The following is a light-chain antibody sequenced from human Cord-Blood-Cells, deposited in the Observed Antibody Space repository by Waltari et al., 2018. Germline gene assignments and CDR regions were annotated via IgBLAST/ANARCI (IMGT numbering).Light chain of an antibody. V-gene: IGLV2-14*01. CDR1: SSDVGGYNY. CDR3: SSYTSSSTFV. Sequence: QSALTQPASVSGSPGQSITISCTGTSSDVGGYNYVSWYQQHPGKAPKLMIYDVSKRASGVSHRFSGSKSGNTASLTISGVQAEDEADYYCSSYTSSSTFVFGGGTKLTVL. CDR2: DVS. J-gene: IGLJ3*02.